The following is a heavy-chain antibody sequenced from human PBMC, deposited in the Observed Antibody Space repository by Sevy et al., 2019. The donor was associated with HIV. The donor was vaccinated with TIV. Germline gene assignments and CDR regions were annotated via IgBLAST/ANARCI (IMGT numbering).Heavy chain of an antibody. CDR2: ISYDGSSK. V-gene: IGHV3-30-3*01. CDR1: GFTFSSFA. D-gene: IGHD2-2*01. CDR3: AILGVDCVSTNCYGMRSLSFDF. J-gene: IGHJ4*02. Sequence: GGSLRLSSAASGFTFSSFAMRWVRQAPGKGLEWVAVISYDGSSKYYPDSVKGRFTISRDNAKNTLYLQMNRLRPEDTAVYFCAILGVDCVSTNCYGMRSLSFDFWGQGTLVTVSS.